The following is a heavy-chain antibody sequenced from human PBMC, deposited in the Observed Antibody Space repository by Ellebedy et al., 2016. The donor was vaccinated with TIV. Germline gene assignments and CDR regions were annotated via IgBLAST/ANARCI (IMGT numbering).Heavy chain of an antibody. CDR1: GDSISPYY. V-gene: IGHV4-59*01. CDR2: IYYSGSA. Sequence: MPSETLSLTCTVSGDSISPYYWNWIRQPPGKGLEWIGYIYYSGSANYNHSLKSRVTISVDRSKNQFSLNLSSVTAADTAMYYCARQHDPKYNNYMDVWGKGTTVTVSS. CDR3: ARQHDPKYNNYMDV. J-gene: IGHJ6*03.